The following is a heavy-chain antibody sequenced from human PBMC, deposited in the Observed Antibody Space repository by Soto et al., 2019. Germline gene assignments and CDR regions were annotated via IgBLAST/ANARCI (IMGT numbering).Heavy chain of an antibody. Sequence: QVQLVESGGGVVQPGRSLRLSCVASGFTLSNTGMHWVRQAPGKGLEWVVMIPYDGSGEYYADSARGRFTISRDNSKNTLYLQMSSLRPEDTSVYYCAKDWGSKGWFNYFGPWGQGTLVTVSS. CDR2: IPYDGSGE. J-gene: IGHJ5*02. D-gene: IGHD6-19*01. V-gene: IGHV3-30*18. CDR3: AKDWGSKGWFNYFGP. CDR1: GFTLSNTG.